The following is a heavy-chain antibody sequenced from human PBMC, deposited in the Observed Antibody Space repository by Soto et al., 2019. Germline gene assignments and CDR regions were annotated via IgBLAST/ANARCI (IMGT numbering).Heavy chain of an antibody. CDR3: ARQRYCSGGSCFLTSDAFDI. CDR1: GYIFASYW. J-gene: IGHJ3*02. Sequence: ECLKISCQGSGYIFASYWIGWVRQMPGKGLEWMGIIYPGDSDTRYSPSFQGQVTISADKSISTAYLQWSSLKASDTAIYYCARQRYCSGGSCFLTSDAFDIWGQGTVVTVSS. V-gene: IGHV5-51*01. CDR2: IYPGDSDT. D-gene: IGHD2-15*01.